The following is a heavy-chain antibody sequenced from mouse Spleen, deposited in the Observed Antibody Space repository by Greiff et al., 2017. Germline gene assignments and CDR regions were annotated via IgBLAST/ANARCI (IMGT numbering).Heavy chain of an antibody. V-gene: IGHV5-9*04. Sequence: EVKLMESGGGLVKPGGSLKLSCAASGFTFSSYTMSWVRQTPAKRLEWVATISSGGGNTYYPDSVKGRFTISRDNARNTLYLQMSSLRSEDTAMYYCARQSIYYYDGSYEGNAMDYWGQGTSVTVSS. CDR2: ISSGGGNT. CDR1: GFTFSSYT. CDR3: ARQSIYYYDGSYEGNAMDY. D-gene: IGHD1-1*01. J-gene: IGHJ4*01.